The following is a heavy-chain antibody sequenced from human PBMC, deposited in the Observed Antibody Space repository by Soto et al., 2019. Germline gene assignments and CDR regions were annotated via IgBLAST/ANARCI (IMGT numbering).Heavy chain of an antibody. V-gene: IGHV3-30-3*01. Sequence: QVQLVESGGGVVQPGRSLRLSCAASGFTFSSYAMHWVRQAPGKGLEWVAVISYAGSNKYYADSVKGRFTISRYNSKNTLYLKMNSLRAEETAVYYCARPLWRDDYNWGYFDLWGRGTLGTVSS. CDR2: ISYAGSNK. D-gene: IGHD4-4*01. CDR3: ARPLWRDDYNWGYFDL. J-gene: IGHJ2*01. CDR1: GFTFSSYA.